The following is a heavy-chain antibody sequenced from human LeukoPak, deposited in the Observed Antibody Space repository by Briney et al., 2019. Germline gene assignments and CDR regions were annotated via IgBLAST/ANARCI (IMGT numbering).Heavy chain of an antibody. CDR3: ARENGYRYDY. Sequence: GASVKVSCKASGFTFTSSAMQWVRQARGQRLEWIGWIVVGSGNTNYAQKFQERVTITRDMSTSTAYMELSSVTAADTALYYCARENGYRYDYWGQGTLVTVSS. D-gene: IGHD5-18*01. CDR2: IVVGSGNT. CDR1: GFTFTSSA. V-gene: IGHV1-58*02. J-gene: IGHJ4*02.